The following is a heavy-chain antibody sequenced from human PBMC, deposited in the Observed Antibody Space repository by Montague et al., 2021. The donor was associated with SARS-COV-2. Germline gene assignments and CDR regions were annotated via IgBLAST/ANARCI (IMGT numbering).Heavy chain of an antibody. V-gene: IGHV4-34*01. CDR1: GGSFSGYS. Sequence: SETLSLTCAVYGGSFSGYSWSWIRQPPGKGLEWIGEINHSGSSNXNPSLKSRVTISVDTSKNQLSLKLCSVTAADTAVYYCARGSTVTHYWGQGTLVIVSS. CDR2: INHSGSS. D-gene: IGHD4-17*01. J-gene: IGHJ4*02. CDR3: ARGSTVTHY.